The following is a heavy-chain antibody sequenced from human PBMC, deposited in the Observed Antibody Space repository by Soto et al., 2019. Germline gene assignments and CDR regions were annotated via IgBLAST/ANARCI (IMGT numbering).Heavy chain of an antibody. V-gene: IGHV4-30-2*01. CDR3: ARHLPYCGGDCYSLDY. J-gene: IGHJ4*02. D-gene: IGHD2-21*02. Sequence: SETLSLTCAVSGGSSSSGGYSWSWIREPPGKGLEWIGYMYHSGSTYYNPSLKNRVTISIDRSKNQVSLKLSSVTAAYTAVYYCARHLPYCGGDCYSLDYWGQGTLVTVS. CDR1: GGSSSSGGYS. CDR2: MYHSGST.